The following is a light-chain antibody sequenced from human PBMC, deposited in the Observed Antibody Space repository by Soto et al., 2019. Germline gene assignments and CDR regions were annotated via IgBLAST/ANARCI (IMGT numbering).Light chain of an antibody. J-gene: IGLJ1*01. CDR1: SSDVGGYKY. CDR2: DVS. V-gene: IGLV2-14*01. Sequence: ALTQPASVSGSPGQSITISCTGTSSDVGGYKYVSWYQQYPGKAPKLMMYDVSNRPSGVSNRFSGSKSGNTASLTISGLQAEDEADYYCSSYTSSSPWVFGTGTKVTVL. CDR3: SSYTSSSPWV.